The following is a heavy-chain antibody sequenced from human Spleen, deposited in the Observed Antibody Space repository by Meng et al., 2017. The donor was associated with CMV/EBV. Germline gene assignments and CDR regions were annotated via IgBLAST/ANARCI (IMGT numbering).Heavy chain of an antibody. D-gene: IGHD3-22*01. CDR2: IYHSGST. CDR1: GGSTSSSNW. CDR3: ARDPRDYYTSSGYYYFDC. V-gene: IGHV4-4*02. J-gene: IGHJ4*02. Sequence: SETLSLTCAVSGGSTSSSNWWSWVRQPPGKGLEWIGEIYHSGSTNYNPSLKSRVTISVDKSKNQFPLKLSSVTAADTAVYYCARDPRDYYTSSGYYYFDCWGQGTLVTVSS.